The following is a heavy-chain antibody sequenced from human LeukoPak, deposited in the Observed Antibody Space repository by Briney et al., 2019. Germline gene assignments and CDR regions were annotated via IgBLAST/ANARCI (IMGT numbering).Heavy chain of an antibody. V-gene: IGHV4-59*01. J-gene: IGHJ3*02. CDR3: ARLPLGAFDI. Sequence: SETLSLTCTVSGGSISSYYWSWIRQPPGKGLEWIGYIYYSGSTNYNPSLKSRVTISVDTSKNQFSLKLSSVTAADTAVYYCARLPLGAFDIWGQGTMVTVSS. D-gene: IGHD7-27*01. CDR2: IYYSGST. CDR1: GGSISSYY.